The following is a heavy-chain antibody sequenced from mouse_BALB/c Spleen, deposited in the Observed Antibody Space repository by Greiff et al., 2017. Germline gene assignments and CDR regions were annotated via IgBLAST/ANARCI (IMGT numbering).Heavy chain of an antibody. CDR3: ARLITTGGFAY. CDR2: IDPENGNT. D-gene: IGHD2-4*01. J-gene: IGHJ3*01. CDR1: GFNIKDYY. V-gene: IGHV14-1*02. Sequence: VQLQQSGAELVRPGALVKLSYKASGFNIKDYYMHWVKQRPEQGLEWIGWIDPENGNTIYDPKFQGKASITADTSSNTAYLQLSSLTSEDTAVYYCARLITTGGFAYWGQGTLVTVSA.